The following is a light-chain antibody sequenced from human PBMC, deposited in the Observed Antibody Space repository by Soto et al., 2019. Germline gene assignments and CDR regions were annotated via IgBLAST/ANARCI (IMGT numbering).Light chain of an antibody. CDR1: SSDVGGYNY. Sequence: QSVLTQPASVSGSPGQSITISCTGTSSDVGGYNYVSWYQHHPGKAPKLMIYDVSNRPSGVSNRFSGSKSGNTASLTISGLQAEDEGDYYCSSYTSSRTLVFGGGTKLTVL. J-gene: IGLJ2*01. CDR3: SSYTSSRTLV. V-gene: IGLV2-14*03. CDR2: DVS.